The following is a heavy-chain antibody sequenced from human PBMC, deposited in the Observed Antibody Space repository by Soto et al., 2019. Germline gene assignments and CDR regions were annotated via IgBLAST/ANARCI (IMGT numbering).Heavy chain of an antibody. J-gene: IGHJ5*02. CDR3: ARVRVVVVTAIRLSWFDP. Sequence: SETLSLTCAVYGGSFSGYYWSWIRQPPGKGLEWIGEINHSGSTNYNPSLKSRVTISVDTSKNQFSLKLSSVTAADTAVYYCARVRVVVVTAIRLSWFDPWGQGTLVTVSS. V-gene: IGHV4-34*01. D-gene: IGHD2-21*02. CDR1: GGSFSGYY. CDR2: INHSGST.